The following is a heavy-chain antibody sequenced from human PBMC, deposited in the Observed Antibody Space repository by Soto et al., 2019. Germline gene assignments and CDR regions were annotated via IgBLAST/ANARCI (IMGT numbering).Heavy chain of an antibody. J-gene: IGHJ4*02. D-gene: IGHD3-9*01. CDR3: ARDGIAYYDILTGYYSAYYFDY. Sequence: SETLSLTCTVSDGSISSYYWSWIRQPAGKGLEWIGRIYTSGSTNYNPSLKSRVTMSVDTSKNQFSLKLSSVTAADTAVYYCARDGIAYYDILTGYYSAYYFDYWGQGTLVTVSS. CDR1: DGSISSYY. CDR2: IYTSGST. V-gene: IGHV4-4*07.